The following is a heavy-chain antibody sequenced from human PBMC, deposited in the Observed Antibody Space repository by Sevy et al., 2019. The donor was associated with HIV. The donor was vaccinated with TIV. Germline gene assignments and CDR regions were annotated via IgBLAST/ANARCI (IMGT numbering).Heavy chain of an antibody. CDR2: INHSGST. CDR1: GGSFSGYY. D-gene: IGHD2-15*01. J-gene: IGHJ4*02. Sequence: SETLSLTCAVYGGSFSGYYWSWIRQPPGKGLEWIGEINHSGSTNYNPSLKSRVTISMDTSKNQFSLRLSSVTAADTAVYYCARAQRYCSGGRCSSGGLDYWSQGTLVTVSS. CDR3: ARAQRYCSGGRCSSGGLDY. V-gene: IGHV4-34*01.